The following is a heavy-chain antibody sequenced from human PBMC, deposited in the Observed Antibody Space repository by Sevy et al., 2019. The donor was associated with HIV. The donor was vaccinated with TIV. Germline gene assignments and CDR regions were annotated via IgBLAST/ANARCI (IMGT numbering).Heavy chain of an antibody. CDR3: ARDLPPSATTVAHFDY. J-gene: IGHJ4*02. V-gene: IGHV3-48*03. CDR1: GFRFSSYD. Sequence: GGSLRISCAASGFRFSSYDMNWVRQAPGKGLEWVASISNSGTNIYYSDSVRGRFTISRDTAKNSLYLQMNSLRAEDTAVCYCARDLPPSATTVAHFDYWGQGTLVTVSS. CDR2: ISNSGTNI. D-gene: IGHD4-17*01.